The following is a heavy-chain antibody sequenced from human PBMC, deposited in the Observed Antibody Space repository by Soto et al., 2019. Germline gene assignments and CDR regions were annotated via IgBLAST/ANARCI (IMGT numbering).Heavy chain of an antibody. V-gene: IGHV3-23*01. J-gene: IGHJ4*02. D-gene: IGHD2-15*01. Sequence: LRLSCAASGFTFSSYAMSWVRQAPGKGLEWVSAISGSGGSTYYADSVKGRFTISRDNSKNTLYLQMNSLRAEDTAVYYCAKSSIVVVAAIDYWGQGPLVTVSS. CDR1: GFTFSSYA. CDR2: ISGSGGST. CDR3: AKSSIVVVAAIDY.